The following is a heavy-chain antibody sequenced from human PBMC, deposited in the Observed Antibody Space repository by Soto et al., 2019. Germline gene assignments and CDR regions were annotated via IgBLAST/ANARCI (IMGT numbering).Heavy chain of an antibody. CDR2: ISGSGDNT. V-gene: IGHV3-23*01. CDR1: GFTFSSYT. CDR3: AKSVIHRSLYSQSDY. Sequence: GGSLRLSCAASGFTFSSYTMTWVRQTPGKGLEWVSGISGSGDNTYYADSVKGRFTISRDNSKNTLYLQMNSLRAEDTAVYYCAKSVIHRSLYSQSDYWGQGTLVTVSS. J-gene: IGHJ4*02. D-gene: IGHD5-12*01.